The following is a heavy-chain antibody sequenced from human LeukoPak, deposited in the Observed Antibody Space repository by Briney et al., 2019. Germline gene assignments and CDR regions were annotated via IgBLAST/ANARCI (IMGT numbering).Heavy chain of an antibody. D-gene: IGHD1-26*01. CDR3: ARDVGATPAEAFDI. V-gene: IGHV3-7*01. Sequence: PGGSLRLSCAASGFTFSSYWMRWVRQAPGKGLEWVANIKQDGSEKYYVDSVKGRFTISRDNAKNSLYLQMNSLRAEDTAVYYCARDVGATPAEAFDIWGQGTMVTVSS. CDR2: IKQDGSEK. CDR1: GFTFSSYW. J-gene: IGHJ3*02.